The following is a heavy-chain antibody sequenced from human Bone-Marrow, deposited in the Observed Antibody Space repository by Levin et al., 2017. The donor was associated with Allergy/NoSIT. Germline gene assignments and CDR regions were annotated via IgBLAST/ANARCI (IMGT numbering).Heavy chain of an antibody. D-gene: IGHD3-10*01. V-gene: IGHV1-18*04. CDR1: GYTFSDYG. J-gene: IGHJ4*02. Sequence: ASVKVSCKASGYTFSDYGISWVRQAPGQGPEWLGWISGYTRKTNYAQKFQGRVTMTRDTSTTTAYMELTNLRSDDTGVYYCARIWTDFYGSGSYRSDYWGQGTLVTVSS. CDR2: ISGYTRKT. CDR3: ARIWTDFYGSGSYRSDY.